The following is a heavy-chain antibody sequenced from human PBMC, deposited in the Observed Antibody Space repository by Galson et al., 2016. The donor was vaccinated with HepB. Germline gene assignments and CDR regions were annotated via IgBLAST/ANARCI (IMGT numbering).Heavy chain of an antibody. CDR1: GYIFTEFS. CDR3: ATDIMVVRPFAPTGSQY. J-gene: IGHJ4*02. D-gene: IGHD3/OR15-3a*01. Sequence: SVKVSCKVSGYIFTEFSMQWVRQAPGKGLEWMGGFDPEDGQMIYAQTFQGRVTMTEDTSTDTVFMELSSLRSEDTAVYYCATDIMVVRPFAPTGSQYWGPGTLVVVTS. V-gene: IGHV1-24*01. CDR2: FDPEDGQM.